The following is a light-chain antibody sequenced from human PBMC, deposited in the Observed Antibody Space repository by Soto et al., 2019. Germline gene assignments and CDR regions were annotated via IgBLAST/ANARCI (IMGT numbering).Light chain of an antibody. CDR1: TSNIGAGYD. J-gene: IGLJ1*01. CDR2: GNS. CDR3: QSYGSTLSVSV. V-gene: IGLV1-40*01. Sequence: QSVLTQPPSVSGALGQRVTISCTGITSNIGAGYDVHWYQLLPGRAPKLLIYGNSNRPSGVPDRFSGSKSGTSASLAITGLQAEDEADYYCQSYGSTLSVSVFGTGTKVTVL.